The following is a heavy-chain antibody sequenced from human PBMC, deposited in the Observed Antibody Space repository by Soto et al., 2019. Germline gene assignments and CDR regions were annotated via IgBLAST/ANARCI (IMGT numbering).Heavy chain of an antibody. D-gene: IGHD3-10*01. CDR3: AKVFRPVNYYGSGSYWGDAFDI. CDR2: ISGSGGST. J-gene: IGHJ3*02. Sequence: GGSLRLSCAASGFTFSSYWMSWVRQAPGKGLEWVSAISGSGGSTYYADSVKGRFTISRDNSKNTLYLQMNSLRAEDTAVYYCAKVFRPVNYYGSGSYWGDAFDIWGQGTMVT. CDR1: GFTFSSYW. V-gene: IGHV3-23*01.